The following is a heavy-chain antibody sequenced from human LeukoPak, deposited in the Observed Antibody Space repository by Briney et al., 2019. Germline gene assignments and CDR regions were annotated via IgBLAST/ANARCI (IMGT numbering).Heavy chain of an antibody. V-gene: IGHV1-24*01. CDR1: GYTPTESS. CDR3: ATVPRDPVLLWY. J-gene: IGHJ4*02. CDR2: FDPEDGET. Sequence: ASVKVSCKVSGYTPTESSMHWVRQAPGKGLEWMGGFDPEDGETIYAQKFQGRVTMTEDTSTDTAYMELSSLRSEDTAVYYCATVPRDPVLLWYWGQGTLVTVSS. D-gene: IGHD2-21*01.